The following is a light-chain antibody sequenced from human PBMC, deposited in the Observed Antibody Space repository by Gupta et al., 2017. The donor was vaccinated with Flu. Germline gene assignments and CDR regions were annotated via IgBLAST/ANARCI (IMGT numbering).Light chain of an antibody. CDR3: GSYGVSNQYL. Sequence: SVTISCTGTSSDGGGFNSVSWYQHHPGKAPKLIIYEVNKRPSGVPDRFSGSKSGNTASLTVSGLQAEDEADYYCGSYGVSNQYLFGGGTKVTVL. CDR2: EVN. CDR1: SSDGGGFNS. J-gene: IGLJ2*01. V-gene: IGLV2-8*01.